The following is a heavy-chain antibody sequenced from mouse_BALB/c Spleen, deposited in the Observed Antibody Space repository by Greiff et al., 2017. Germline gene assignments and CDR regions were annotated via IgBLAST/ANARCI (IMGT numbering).Heavy chain of an antibody. CDR2: INPYNDGT. V-gene: IGHV1-14*01. J-gene: IGHJ4*01. Sequence: EVQGVESGPELVKPGASVKMSCKASGYTFTSYVMHWVKQKPGQGLEWIGYINPYNDGTKYNEKFKGKATLTSDKSSSTAYMELSSLTSEDSAVYYCARRGYYGSRDYYAMDYWGQGTSVTVSS. D-gene: IGHD1-1*01. CDR3: ARRGYYGSRDYYAMDY. CDR1: GYTFTSYV.